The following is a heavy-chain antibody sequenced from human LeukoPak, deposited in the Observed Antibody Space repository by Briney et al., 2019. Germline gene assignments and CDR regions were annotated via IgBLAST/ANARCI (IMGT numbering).Heavy chain of an antibody. CDR3: ATGYGDYSRALDY. CDR1: GYTLTELS. Sequence: GASVKVSCKVSGYTLTELSMHWVRQAPGKGLEWMGGFDPEDGETIYAQKFQGRVTLTEDTSTDTAYMELSSLRSGDTAVYYCATGYGDYSRALDYWGQGTLVTVSS. V-gene: IGHV1-24*01. J-gene: IGHJ4*02. D-gene: IGHD4-17*01. CDR2: FDPEDGET.